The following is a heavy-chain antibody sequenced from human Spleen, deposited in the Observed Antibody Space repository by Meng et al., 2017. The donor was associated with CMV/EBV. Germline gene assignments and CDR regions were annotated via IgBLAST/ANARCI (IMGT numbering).Heavy chain of an antibody. CDR3: AKERCSGGSCYLDY. CDR2: ISWNSGIT. D-gene: IGHD2-15*01. J-gene: IGHJ4*02. CDR1: GFIFDDHA. Sequence: SLKISCAASGFIFDDHAMHWVRQAPGKGLEWVSCISWNSGITGYADSVKGRFTISRDNAKNSLYLQMNSLRAEDTALYYCAKERCSGGSCYLDYWGQGTLVTVSS. V-gene: IGHV3-9*01.